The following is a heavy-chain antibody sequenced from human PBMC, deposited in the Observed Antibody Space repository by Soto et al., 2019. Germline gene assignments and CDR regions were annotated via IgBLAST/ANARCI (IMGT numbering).Heavy chain of an antibody. V-gene: IGHV4-34*01. CDR2: INHSGST. CDR1: GGSFSGYY. D-gene: IGHD6-13*01. J-gene: IGHJ6*02. Sequence: SETLSLTCAVYGGSFSGYYWSWIRQPPGKGLEWIGEINHSGSTNYNPSLKSRVTISVDTSKNQFSLKLSSVTAADTAVYYCARGARGIAATGYYYYYRMDVWGQGTTVTVSS. CDR3: ARGARGIAATGYYYYYRMDV.